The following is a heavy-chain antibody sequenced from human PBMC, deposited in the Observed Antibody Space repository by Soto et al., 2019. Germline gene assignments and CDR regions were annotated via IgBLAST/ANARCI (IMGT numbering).Heavy chain of an antibody. V-gene: IGHV4-4*02. CDR1: GDSISSVNW. J-gene: IGHJ4*02. Sequence: SETLSLTCAVPGDSISSVNWWSWVRQSPGQGLEWIGDIYHTGITNYSPSLKSRVSISVDTSKNQFSLNLTSLTAADTAVYYCARAPKVSGSAQTRPDFWGQGSLVTVSS. CDR3: ARAPKVSGSAQTRPDF. D-gene: IGHD6-6*01. CDR2: IYHTGIT.